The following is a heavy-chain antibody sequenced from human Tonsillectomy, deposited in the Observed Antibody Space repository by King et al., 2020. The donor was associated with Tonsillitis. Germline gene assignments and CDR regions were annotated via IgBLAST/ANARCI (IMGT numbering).Heavy chain of an antibody. J-gene: IGHJ4*02. CDR3: VRETYYYEGVY. Sequence: QLVQAGAEVKKPGASVKVSCKASGYTFTNYGFSCVRQAPGQGIEVRGWISAHNCNTNYAQELKGRVTMTTDTSTSTAYMDLRSLRSDDTAVYYVVRETYYYEGVYWGQGTLVTVSS. CDR2: ISAHNCNT. V-gene: IGHV1-18*01. D-gene: IGHD3-22*01. CDR1: GYTFTNYG.